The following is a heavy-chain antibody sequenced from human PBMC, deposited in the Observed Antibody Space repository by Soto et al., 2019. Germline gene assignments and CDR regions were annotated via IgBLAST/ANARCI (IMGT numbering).Heavy chain of an antibody. D-gene: IGHD5-18*01. J-gene: IGHJ6*02. CDR1: GGSISSGGYY. Sequence: PSETLSLTCTVSGGSISSGGYYWSWIRQHPGKGLEWIGYIYYSGSTYYNPSLKSRVTISVDRCKNQFSLKLSSVTAADTAVYYCARGPLQIWSGGMDVWGQGTTVTVSS. V-gene: IGHV4-31*03. CDR3: ARGPLQIWSGGMDV. CDR2: IYYSGST.